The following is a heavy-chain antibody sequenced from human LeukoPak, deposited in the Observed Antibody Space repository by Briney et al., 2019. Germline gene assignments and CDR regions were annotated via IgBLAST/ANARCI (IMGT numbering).Heavy chain of an antibody. CDR1: GFTFSSYG. D-gene: IGHD6-13*01. Sequence: PGGSLRLSCAASGFTFSSYGMHWVRQAPGKGLEWVAVVSYDGSKKDHPDSVKGRFTISRDNSKNTLYLQMNSLRAEDTAVYYCAKGGVSDSGSWYGDYFDYWGQGTLVTVSS. CDR3: AKGGVSDSGSWYGDYFDY. CDR2: VSYDGSKK. V-gene: IGHV3-30*18. J-gene: IGHJ4*02.